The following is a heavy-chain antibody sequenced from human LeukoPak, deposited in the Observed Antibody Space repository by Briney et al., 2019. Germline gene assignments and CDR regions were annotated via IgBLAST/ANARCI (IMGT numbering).Heavy chain of an antibody. D-gene: IGHD5-18*01. CDR1: GFTFSIYW. Sequence: HPGGSLRLSCAASGFTFSIYWMSWVRQAPGKGLEWVAYIKQDGSEKYYMDSVKGRFTISRDNAKNSLYLQMNSLRADDTAVYYCVRGNSYGLHWGQGTRVTVSS. J-gene: IGHJ4*02. CDR3: VRGNSYGLH. V-gene: IGHV3-7*03. CDR2: IKQDGSEK.